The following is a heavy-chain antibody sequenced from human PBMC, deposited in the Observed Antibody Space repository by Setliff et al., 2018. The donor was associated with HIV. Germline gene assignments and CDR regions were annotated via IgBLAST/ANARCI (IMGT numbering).Heavy chain of an antibody. J-gene: IGHJ4*02. CDR2: IYTRGIT. CDR3: ASSTTVVTPFFDY. CDR1: GGSISSGGYY. D-gene: IGHD4-17*01. V-gene: IGHV4-61*09. Sequence: SETLSLTCTVSGGSISSGGYYWSWIRQAAGKGLEWIGHIYTRGITHYNPSLESRATISVETSMNYLSLNLTSVTAADTAVYYCASSTTVVTPFFDYWGQGTLVTV.